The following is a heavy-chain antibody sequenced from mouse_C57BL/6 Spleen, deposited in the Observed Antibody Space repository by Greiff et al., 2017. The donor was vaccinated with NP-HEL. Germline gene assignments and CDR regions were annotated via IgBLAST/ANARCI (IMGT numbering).Heavy chain of an antibody. Sequence: QVQLQQSGAELARPGASVKLSCKASGYTFTSYGISWVKQRTGQGLEWIGEIYPRSGNTYYNEKFKGKATLTADKSSSTAYMELRSLTSEDSAVYFCAREGSTMVTGGYYFDYWGQGTTLTVSS. CDR3: AREGSTMVTGGYYFDY. D-gene: IGHD2-2*01. CDR1: GYTFTSYG. V-gene: IGHV1-81*01. J-gene: IGHJ2*01. CDR2: IYPRSGNT.